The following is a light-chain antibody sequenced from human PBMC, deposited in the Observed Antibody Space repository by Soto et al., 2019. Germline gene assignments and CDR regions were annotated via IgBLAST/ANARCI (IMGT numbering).Light chain of an antibody. Sequence: DIQMTQSPSTLSASVGDRVTITCRASQSISSWLAWYQQKPGKAPRLLIYAASTLQIGVPSRFSGSGSGTDFTLTISSLHPEDFATYYCQQTYITLITFGQGTRLEIK. V-gene: IGKV1-39*01. J-gene: IGKJ5*01. CDR1: QSISSW. CDR3: QQTYITLIT. CDR2: AAS.